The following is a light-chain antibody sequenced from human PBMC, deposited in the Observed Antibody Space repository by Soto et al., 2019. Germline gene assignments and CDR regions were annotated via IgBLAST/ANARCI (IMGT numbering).Light chain of an antibody. CDR1: SRDFGADNH. CDR3: CSDGGSVI. CDR2: DVS. V-gene: IGLV2-11*01. Sequence: QSVLTQPRSVSGSPGQSVTISCSGPSRDFGADNHVAWYQQYPDKAPEVMIYDVSQRPSGVPARFSGSKSGNTASLTISGLQAEDEADYYCCSDGGSVIFGGGTQLTVL. J-gene: IGLJ2*01.